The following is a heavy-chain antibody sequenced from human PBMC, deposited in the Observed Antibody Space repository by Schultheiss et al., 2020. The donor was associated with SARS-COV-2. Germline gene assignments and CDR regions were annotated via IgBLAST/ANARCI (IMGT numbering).Heavy chain of an antibody. CDR3: ATSSSWYLGFDY. J-gene: IGHJ4*02. Sequence: ASVKVSCKASGYTFTGYYMHWVRQAPGQGLEWMGRINPNSGGTNYAQKFQGRVTITADKSTSTAYMELSSLRSEDTAVYYCATSSSWYLGFDYWGQGTLVTVSS. CDR1: GYTFTGYY. CDR2: INPNSGGT. D-gene: IGHD6-13*01. V-gene: IGHV1-2*06.